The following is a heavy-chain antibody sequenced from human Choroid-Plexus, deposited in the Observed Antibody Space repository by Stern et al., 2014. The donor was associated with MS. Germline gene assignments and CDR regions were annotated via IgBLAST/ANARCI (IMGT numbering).Heavy chain of an antibody. J-gene: IGHJ5*02. Sequence: QVQLVESGGGVVQPGRPLRLSCVASGFTFGSCVMHWVRQAPGKGLEWVAGVSYDGSNKYYADSVKGRFTISRDNSQNTLYMQMSSLRPEDTAVYYCAKDRQYLTYFFDHWGQGSLGTVSS. CDR1: GFTFGSCV. D-gene: IGHD2/OR15-2a*01. CDR2: VSYDGSNK. V-gene: IGHV3-30*18. CDR3: AKDRQYLTYFFDH.